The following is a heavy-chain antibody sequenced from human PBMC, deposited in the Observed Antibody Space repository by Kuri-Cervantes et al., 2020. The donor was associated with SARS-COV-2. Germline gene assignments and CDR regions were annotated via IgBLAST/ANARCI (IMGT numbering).Heavy chain of an antibody. CDR3: ARAFVLGYCSSTSCYTLNFDY. D-gene: IGHD2-2*02. Sequence: SVKVSCKASGGTFSSYAISWVRQAPGQGLEWMGGIIPIFGTANYAQKFQGRVTITTDESTSTAYMELSSLRSEDTAVYYCARAFVLGYCSSTSCYTLNFDYWGQGTLVTVSS. J-gene: IGHJ4*02. V-gene: IGHV1-69*05. CDR1: GGTFSSYA. CDR2: IIPIFGTA.